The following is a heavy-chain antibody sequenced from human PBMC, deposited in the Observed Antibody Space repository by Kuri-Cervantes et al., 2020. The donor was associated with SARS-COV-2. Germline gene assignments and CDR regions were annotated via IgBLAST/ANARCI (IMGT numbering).Heavy chain of an antibody. Sequence: ASVKVSCKASGYIFTNYYMSWVRQAPGQGLEWLGIINPSGGGTSYAQKFQGRVTMTRDTSTITVYMELSSLRSEDTAVYYCARGRLSSDYFDYWGQGTLVTVSS. V-gene: IGHV1-46*01. D-gene: IGHD6-6*01. CDR3: ARGRLSSDYFDY. CDR2: INPSGGGT. CDR1: GYIFTNYY. J-gene: IGHJ4*02.